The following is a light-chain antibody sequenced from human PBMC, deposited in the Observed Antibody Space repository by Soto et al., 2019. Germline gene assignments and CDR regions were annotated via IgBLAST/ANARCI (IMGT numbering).Light chain of an antibody. Sequence: QSALTQPASVSVSPGQSIPISCTGTSSDVGASIYVSWYQQYPGEAPKLMIYDVSNRFSGVSNRFSGSKSGNTASLTISGLQAEDEADDYCSSYTSSSTLVFGGGTKLTVL. J-gene: IGLJ2*01. CDR3: SSYTSSSTLV. CDR2: DVS. V-gene: IGLV2-14*01. CDR1: SSDVGASIY.